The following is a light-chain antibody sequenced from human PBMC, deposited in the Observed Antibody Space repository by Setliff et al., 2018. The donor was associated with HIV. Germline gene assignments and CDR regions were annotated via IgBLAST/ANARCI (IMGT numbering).Light chain of an antibody. CDR2: AAS. CDR3: QQSYNTPRT. V-gene: IGKV1-39*01. Sequence: DIQMTQSPSSLSASVGDRVTITCRASQTISGYLNWYQHKPGKAPKLLIYAASTLQSGVPSRFSGSVAGTDFTLTISSLQLEDFATYYCQQSYNTPRTFGQGTKVDNK. J-gene: IGKJ1*01. CDR1: QTISGY.